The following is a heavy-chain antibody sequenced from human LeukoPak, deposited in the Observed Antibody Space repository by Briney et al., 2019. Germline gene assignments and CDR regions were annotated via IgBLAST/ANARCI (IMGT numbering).Heavy chain of an antibody. D-gene: IGHD6-13*01. CDR1: GFTFDDYA. CDR3: AKRSAAGTVGYFDY. J-gene: IGHJ4*02. V-gene: IGHV3-9*01. CDR2: TSWNGATF. Sequence: PGGSLRLSCAASGFTFDDYAMHWVRQAPGKGLEWVSGTSWNGATFYYADSVKGRFTISRDNTKNSLYLQMNSLRAEDTALYYCAKRSAAGTVGYFDYWGQGSLVTVSS.